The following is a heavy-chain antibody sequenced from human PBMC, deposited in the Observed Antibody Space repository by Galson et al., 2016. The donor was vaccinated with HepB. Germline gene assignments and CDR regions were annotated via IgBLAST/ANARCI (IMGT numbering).Heavy chain of an antibody. CDR1: GFTFSNAW. Sequence: SLRLSCAASGFTFSNAWMNWVRQAPGKGLEWVGRIKSKTDGGTPDYAAPVKGRFNISTDDSKNTLYLQMNRLKIEDPAVYYCTTGPGAGGRYSYAADFDYWGPGTLVTVSS. V-gene: IGHV3-15*07. J-gene: IGHJ4*02. CDR2: IKSKTDGGTP. D-gene: IGHD5-18*01. CDR3: TTGPGAGGRYSYAADFDY.